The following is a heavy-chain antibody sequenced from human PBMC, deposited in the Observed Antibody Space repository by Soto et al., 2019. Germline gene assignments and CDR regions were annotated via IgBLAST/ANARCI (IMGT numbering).Heavy chain of an antibody. D-gene: IGHD3-22*01. J-gene: IGHJ4*02. CDR1: GFTFSSYS. CDR2: ISSSSSTI. Sequence: GGSLRLSCAASGFTFSSYSMNWVRQAPGKGLEWVSYISSSSSTIYYADSVKGRFTISRDNAKNSLYLQMNSLRAEDTAVYYCARDYYDSSGPQDPSFDYWGQGTLVTVSS. V-gene: IGHV3-48*01. CDR3: ARDYYDSSGPQDPSFDY.